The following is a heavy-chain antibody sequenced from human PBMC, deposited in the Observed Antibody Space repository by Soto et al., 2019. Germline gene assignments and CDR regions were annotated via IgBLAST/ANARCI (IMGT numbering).Heavy chain of an antibody. CDR1: GYNFAGYW. Sequence: ESLKISCKGSGYNFAGYWIAWVRQMPGKGLELMGIIYPSDSDTRYRPSFQGQVTISADKSISSAYLQWSSLRASDTAMYYCARGGVATRTFDSWGQGTPVTVSS. CDR2: IYPSDSDT. D-gene: IGHD3-3*01. J-gene: IGHJ4*02. V-gene: IGHV5-51*01. CDR3: ARGGVATRTFDS.